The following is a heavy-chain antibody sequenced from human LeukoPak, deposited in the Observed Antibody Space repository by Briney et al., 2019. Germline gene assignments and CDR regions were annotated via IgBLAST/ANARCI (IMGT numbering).Heavy chain of an antibody. V-gene: IGHV3-7*01. CDR1: GFTLSSYW. CDR2: IKQDGSEK. D-gene: IGHD1-26*01. Sequence: LGGSLRLSCAASGFTLSSYWMSWVRQAPGKGLEWVANIKQDGSEKYYVDSVKGRFTISRDNAKNSLYLQMNSLRAEDTAVYYCARDKIVGATNFDYWGQGTLVTVSS. CDR3: ARDKIVGATNFDY. J-gene: IGHJ4*02.